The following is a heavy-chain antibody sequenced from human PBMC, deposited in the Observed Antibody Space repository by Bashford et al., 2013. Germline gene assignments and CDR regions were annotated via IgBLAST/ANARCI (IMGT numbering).Heavy chain of an antibody. CDR3: ASGYSGYDRANYYYGMDV. CDR1: GYTFTSYG. CDR2: ISAYNGNT. D-gene: IGHD5-12*01. Sequence: ASVKVSCKASGYTFTSYGISWVRQAPGQGLEWMGWISAYNGNTKYSQKFQGRVTITRDTSASTAYMELSSLRSEDTAVYYCASGYSGYDRANYYYGMDVWGQGTTVTVSS. V-gene: IGHV1-18*01. J-gene: IGHJ6*02.